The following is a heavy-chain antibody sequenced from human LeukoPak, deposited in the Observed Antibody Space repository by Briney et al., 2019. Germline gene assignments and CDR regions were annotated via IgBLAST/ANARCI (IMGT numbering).Heavy chain of an antibody. Sequence: ASVNVSCKASGYTFTRYYIHWVRHAPGQGLEWMGWINPKNGGKNYAKKFQGRVTMTRDTSISRAYMELSRLRSDDTAVYYCARGEGMGPYYDSSGYYLDVWGQGTTVTVSS. V-gene: IGHV1-2*02. CDR3: ARGEGMGPYYDSSGYYLDV. CDR1: GYTFTRYY. CDR2: INPKNGGK. J-gene: IGHJ6*02. D-gene: IGHD3-22*01.